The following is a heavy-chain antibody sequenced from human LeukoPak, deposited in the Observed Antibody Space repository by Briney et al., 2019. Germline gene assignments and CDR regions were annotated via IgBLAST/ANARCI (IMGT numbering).Heavy chain of an antibody. CDR2: IKGDGSET. V-gene: IGHV3-7*04. Sequence: QPGGSLRLSYASSGFTFIDYWMSWVRQAPGKGLEWVAIIKGDGSETHYVDSVKGRFTISRDNAKSSLSLQMSSLRAEDTAVYYCARTGGLDYWGQGSLVTVSP. CDR3: ARTGGLDY. CDR1: GFTFIDYW. D-gene: IGHD3-16*01. J-gene: IGHJ4*02.